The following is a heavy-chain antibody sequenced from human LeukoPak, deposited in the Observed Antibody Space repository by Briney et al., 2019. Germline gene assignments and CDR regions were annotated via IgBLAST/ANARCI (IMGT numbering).Heavy chain of an antibody. CDR3: ARDNWEKYYYDSSGYYGTSAPMRYGWFDP. V-gene: IGHV1-2*02. CDR1: GYTFTGYY. D-gene: IGHD3-22*01. CDR2: INPNSGGT. Sequence: ASVKVSCKASGYTFTGYYMHWVRQAPGQGLEWMGWINPNSGGTNYAQKFQGRVTMTRDTSISTAYMELSRLRSEDTAVYYCARDNWEKYYYDSSGYYGTSAPMRYGWFDPWGQGTLVIVSS. J-gene: IGHJ5*02.